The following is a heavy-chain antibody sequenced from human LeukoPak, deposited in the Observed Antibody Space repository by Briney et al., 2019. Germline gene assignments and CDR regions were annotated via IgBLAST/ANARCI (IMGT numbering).Heavy chain of an antibody. CDR2: IYSGGST. D-gene: IGHD1-26*01. CDR3: ARSRGIVGAKYYFDY. V-gene: IGHV3-66*02. Sequence: GGSLRLSCAASGFTVSSNYMSWVRQAPRKGLEWVSVIYSGGSTYYADSVKGRFTISRDNSKNTLYLQMNSLRAEDTAVYYCARSRGIVGAKYYFDYWGQGTLVTVSS. CDR1: GFTVSSNY. J-gene: IGHJ4*02.